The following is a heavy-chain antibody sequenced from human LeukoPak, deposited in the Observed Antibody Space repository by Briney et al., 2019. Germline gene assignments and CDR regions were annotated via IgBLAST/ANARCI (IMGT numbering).Heavy chain of an antibody. CDR1: GYSFTSYW. Sequence: GESLKIFCKGSGYSFTSYWIGWVRQMPGKGLEWMGIIYPGDSDTRYGPSFQGQVTISVDKSISTAYLQWSNLKASDTAMYYCARVSRYSGYEGDAFDIWGQGTTVTVSS. D-gene: IGHD5-12*01. V-gene: IGHV5-51*01. CDR2: IYPGDSDT. J-gene: IGHJ3*02. CDR3: ARVSRYSGYEGDAFDI.